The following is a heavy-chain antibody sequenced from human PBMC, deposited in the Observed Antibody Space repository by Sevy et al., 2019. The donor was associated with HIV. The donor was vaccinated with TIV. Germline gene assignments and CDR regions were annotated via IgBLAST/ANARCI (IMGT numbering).Heavy chain of an antibody. J-gene: IGHJ4*02. CDR2: ISSSSSYI. V-gene: IGHV3-21*01. CDR1: GFTFSSYS. Sequence: GGSLRLSCAASGFTFSSYSMNWVRQAPGKGLEWVSSISSSSSYIYYADSVKGRFTISRDNAKNSLYLQMNSLRAEDTAGYYCARVGAYYGSGSYYGPLDYWGQGTLVTVSS. CDR3: ARVGAYYGSGSYYGPLDY. D-gene: IGHD3-10*01.